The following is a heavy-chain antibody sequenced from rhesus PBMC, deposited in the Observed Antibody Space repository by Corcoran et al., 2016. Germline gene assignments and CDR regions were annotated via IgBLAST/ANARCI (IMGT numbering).Heavy chain of an antibody. J-gene: IGHJ3*01. CDR3: AKEEYSGYSYDAFDF. V-gene: IGHV3S5*01. CDR1: GFTFSSYG. D-gene: IGHD5-24*01. CDR2: INSGGGST. Sequence: EVQLVETGGGLVQPGGSLKLSCAASGFTFSSYGMSWVRQAPGKGLEWVSAINSGGGSTYYADSVKGRFTSSRDNSKNTLSLQMNSLRAEDTAVYYCAKEEYSGYSYDAFDFWGQGLRVTVSS.